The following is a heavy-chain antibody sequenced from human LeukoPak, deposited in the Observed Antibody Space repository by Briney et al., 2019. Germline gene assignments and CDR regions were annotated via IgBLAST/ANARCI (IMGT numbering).Heavy chain of an antibody. CDR3: AKSKLVGATPFDY. D-gene: IGHD1-26*01. CDR2: ISGSGGST. Sequence: QAGGSLRLSCAASGFTFSSYAMSCVRQAPGRGLEWVSAISGSGGSTYYADSVKGRFTISRDNSKDTLYLQMNSLRAEDTAVYYCAKSKLVGATPFDYWGQGTLVTVSS. J-gene: IGHJ4*02. V-gene: IGHV3-23*01. CDR1: GFTFSSYA.